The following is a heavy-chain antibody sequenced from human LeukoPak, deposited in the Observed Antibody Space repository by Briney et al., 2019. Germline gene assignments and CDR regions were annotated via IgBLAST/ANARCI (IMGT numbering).Heavy chain of an antibody. J-gene: IGHJ5*02. CDR3: ARGVITTNWFDP. Sequence: SETLSLTCAVSGGLINSGGYSWSWIRQPPGKGLEWIGYIYHSGSTYYNPSLKSRVTISVDRSKNQFSLKLSSVTAADTAVYYCARGVITTNWFDPWGQGTLVTVSS. CDR2: IYHSGST. V-gene: IGHV4-30-2*01. D-gene: IGHD3-3*01. CDR1: GGLINSGGYS.